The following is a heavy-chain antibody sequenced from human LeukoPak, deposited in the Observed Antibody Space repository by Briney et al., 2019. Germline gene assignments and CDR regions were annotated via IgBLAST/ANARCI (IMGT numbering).Heavy chain of an antibody. J-gene: IGHJ4*02. CDR1: GFTFSTYE. CDR3: ARVDYGSASYYNSFDY. D-gene: IGHD3-10*01. Sequence: GGSLRLSCAASGFTFSTYEMNWVRQAPGKWLEWVSYISSGSTIYYADSVKGRFTISRDNAKNSLCLQMNSRRAEDTAVYYCARVDYGSASYYNSFDYWGQGTLVTVSS. V-gene: IGHV3-48*03. CDR2: ISSGSTI.